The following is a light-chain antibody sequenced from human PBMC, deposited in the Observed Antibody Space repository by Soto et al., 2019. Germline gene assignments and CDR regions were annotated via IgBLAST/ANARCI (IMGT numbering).Light chain of an antibody. CDR1: SSNIGAGYD. Sequence: QSVLTQPPSVSGALGQRVTISCTGSSSNIGAGYDVHWYQQLPGTAPKLLIYGNSNRPSGVPDRFSGSKSGTSASLAITGLRAEDEADYYCQSYDSSLSGLLFGTGTKVTVL. CDR2: GNS. V-gene: IGLV1-40*01. CDR3: QSYDSSLSGLL. J-gene: IGLJ1*01.